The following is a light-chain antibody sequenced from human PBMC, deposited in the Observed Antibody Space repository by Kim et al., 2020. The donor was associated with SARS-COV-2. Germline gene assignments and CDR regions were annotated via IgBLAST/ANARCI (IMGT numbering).Light chain of an antibody. CDR1: SSDVV. CDR2: EVN. V-gene: IGLV2-23*02. J-gene: IGLJ2*01. CDR3: CSYEGTVV. Sequence: SVSGSPGQSITISCTGASSDVVSWYQHHPGEAPKLIIFEVNKRPSQISNRFSGSKSGNTASLSIAGLQAEDEANYYCCSYEGTVVFGGGTQLTVL.